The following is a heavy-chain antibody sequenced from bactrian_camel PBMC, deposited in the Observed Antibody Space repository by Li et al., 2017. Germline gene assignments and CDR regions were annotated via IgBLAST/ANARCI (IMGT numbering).Heavy chain of an antibody. D-gene: IGHD5*01. CDR1: ESTYRSIC. J-gene: IGHJ4*01. Sequence: QLVESGGGSVQAGGSLTLSCSASESTYRSICMAWFRQAPGSQRETVATVDSNGVTKVAGSVKGRFTLSKDFAKGTLDLQMNLLKPEDTAMYYCAARSWGAGGCRPRSIEFNYWGQGTQVTVS. CDR2: VDSNGVT. V-gene: IGHV3S53*01. CDR3: AARSWGAGGCRPRSIEFNY.